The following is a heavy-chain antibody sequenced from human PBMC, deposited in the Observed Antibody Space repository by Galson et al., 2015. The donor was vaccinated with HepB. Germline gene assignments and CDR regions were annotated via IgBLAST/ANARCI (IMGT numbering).Heavy chain of an antibody. Sequence: SVKVSCKASGGTFSSYTISWVRQAPGQGLEWMGRIIPILGIANYAQKFQGRVTITADKSTSTAYMELSSLRSEDTAVYYCADSTVVSRGLDYWGQGTLVTVSS. CDR2: IIPILGIA. D-gene: IGHD4-23*01. V-gene: IGHV1-69*02. CDR1: GGTFSSYT. CDR3: ADSTVVSRGLDY. J-gene: IGHJ4*02.